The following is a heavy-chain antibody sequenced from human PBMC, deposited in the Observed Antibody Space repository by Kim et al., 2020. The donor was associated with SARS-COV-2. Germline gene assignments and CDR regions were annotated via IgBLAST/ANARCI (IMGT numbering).Heavy chain of an antibody. J-gene: IGHJ4*02. Sequence: SETLSLTCAVYGGSFSGYYWSWIRQPPGKGLEWIGEINHSGSTNYNPSLKSRVTISVDTSKNQFSLKLSSVTAADTAVYYCARDDYGDDEFDYWGQGTLVTVSS. CDR1: GGSFSGYY. CDR3: ARDDYGDDEFDY. CDR2: INHSGST. D-gene: IGHD4-17*01. V-gene: IGHV4-34*01.